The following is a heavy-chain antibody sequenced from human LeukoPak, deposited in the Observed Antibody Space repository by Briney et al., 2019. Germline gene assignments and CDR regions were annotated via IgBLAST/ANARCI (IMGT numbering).Heavy chain of an antibody. Sequence: SVKVSCKASGGTFSSYAISWVRQAPGQGLEWMGRIIPIFGTANFAQKFQGRVAITTDESTSTAYMELSSLRSEDTAVYYCARMVVDIVVVVAARRQSVPFDIWGQGTMVTVSS. V-gene: IGHV1-69*05. CDR2: IIPIFGTA. J-gene: IGHJ3*02. CDR3: ARMVVDIVVVVAARRQSVPFDI. CDR1: GGTFSSYA. D-gene: IGHD2-15*01.